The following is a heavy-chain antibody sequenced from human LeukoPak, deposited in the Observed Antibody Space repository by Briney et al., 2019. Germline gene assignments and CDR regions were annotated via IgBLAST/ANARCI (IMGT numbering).Heavy chain of an antibody. CDR2: IYYSRNT. CDR1: GGSFSNYF. V-gene: IGHV4-59*01. J-gene: IGHJ2*01. Sequence: NPSETLSLTCTVSGGSFSNYFWSWIGQPPGKGLGWIGYIYYSRNTNYNPSLKSRVTISVDTSKNQFSLKLSSVTAADTAVYYCAVGIAASRPLYFDLWGRGTLVTVSS. D-gene: IGHD6-6*01. CDR3: AVGIAASRPLYFDL.